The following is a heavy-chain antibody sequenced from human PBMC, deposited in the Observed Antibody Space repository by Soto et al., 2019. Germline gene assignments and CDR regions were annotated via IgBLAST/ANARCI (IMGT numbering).Heavy chain of an antibody. D-gene: IGHD3-22*01. V-gene: IGHV1-2*02. Sequence: ASVKVSCKASGYTFTGYYVHWLRQAPGQGLEWMGCINPNNGGFNYAQEFQGSVTLTRDTSVSTVYMDLSRLTSDDTAVYYCARGWHYYDSSGHYLPXWGQGTLVPVSX. CDR3: ARGWHYYDSSGHYLPX. CDR2: INPNNGGF. J-gene: IGHJ5*02. CDR1: GYTFTGYY.